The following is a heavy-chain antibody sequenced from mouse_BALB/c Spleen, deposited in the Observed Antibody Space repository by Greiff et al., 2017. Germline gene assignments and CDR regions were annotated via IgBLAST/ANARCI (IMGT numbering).Heavy chain of an antibody. CDR2: IFPGDGST. D-gene: IGHD2-4*01. CDR1: GYTFTSYD. CDR3: ARNYDYGGWYFDV. J-gene: IGHJ1*01. Sequence: VQRVESGAELVKPGASVKLSCKASGYTFTSYDINWVRQRPEQGLEWIGWIFPGDGSTKYNEKFKGKATLTTDKSSSTAYMQLSRLTSEDSAVYFCARNYDYGGWYFDVWGAGTTVTVSS. V-gene: IGHV1-85*01.